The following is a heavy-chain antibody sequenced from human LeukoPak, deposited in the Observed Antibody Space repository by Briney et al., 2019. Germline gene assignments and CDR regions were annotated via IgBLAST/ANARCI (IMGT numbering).Heavy chain of an antibody. Sequence: SETLSLTCAVYGGSFSGYYWSWIRQPPGKGLEWIGEINHSGSTNYNPSLKSRVTISVDTSKNQFSLKLSSVTAADTAVYYCARVRGYDYVWGSYRSNWSDPWGQGTLVTVSS. CDR1: GGSFSGYY. D-gene: IGHD3-16*02. CDR2: INHSGST. CDR3: ARVRGYDYVWGSYRSNWSDP. J-gene: IGHJ5*02. V-gene: IGHV4-34*01.